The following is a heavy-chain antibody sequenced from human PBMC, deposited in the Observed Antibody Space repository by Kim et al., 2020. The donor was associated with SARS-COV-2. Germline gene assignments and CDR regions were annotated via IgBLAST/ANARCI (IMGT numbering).Heavy chain of an antibody. D-gene: IGHD2-8*01. V-gene: IGHV3-23*01. CDR1: GFTFSSYA. Sequence: GGSLRLSYAASGFTFSSYAMSWVRQAPGKGLEWVSSISDSGASTYYADSVKGRFTISRDNSNNTLYLQMNSLRVEDTAVYYCAKRNGDYWGQGALVTVSS. CDR3: AKRNGDY. CDR2: ISDSGAST. J-gene: IGHJ4*02.